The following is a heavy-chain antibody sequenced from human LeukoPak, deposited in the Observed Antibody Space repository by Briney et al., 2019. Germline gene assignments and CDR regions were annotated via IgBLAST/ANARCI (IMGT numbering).Heavy chain of an antibody. Sequence: SETLSLTCAVYGGSFSGYYWSWIRQPPGKGLEWIGEINHSGSTNYNPSLKSRVTISVDTSKNQFSLMLSSVAAADTAVYYCARRRAFNSGALNPWGRGSLVSV. CDR2: INHSGST. V-gene: IGHV4-34*01. J-gene: IGHJ5*02. CDR1: GGSFSGYY. CDR3: ARRRAFNSGALNP. D-gene: IGHD1-26*01.